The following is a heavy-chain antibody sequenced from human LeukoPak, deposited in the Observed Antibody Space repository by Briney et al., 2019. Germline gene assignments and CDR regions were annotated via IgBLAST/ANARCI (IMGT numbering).Heavy chain of an antibody. D-gene: IGHD6-13*01. CDR1: GGSISSYY. CDR3: ARDRLGIAAAGTSGMDV. V-gene: IGHV4-59*01. Sequence: SETLSLTCTVSGGSISSYYWSWIRQPPGKGLEWIGYIYYSGSTNYNPSLKSRVTISVDTSKNQFSLKLSSVTAADTAVYYCARDRLGIAAAGTSGMDVWGQGTTLTVSS. J-gene: IGHJ6*02. CDR2: IYYSGST.